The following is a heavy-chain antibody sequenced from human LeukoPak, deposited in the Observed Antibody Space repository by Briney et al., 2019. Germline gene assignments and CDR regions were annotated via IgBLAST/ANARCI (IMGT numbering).Heavy chain of an antibody. D-gene: IGHD3-22*01. CDR1: GYIFTSYG. J-gene: IGHJ4*02. V-gene: IGHV1-18*01. CDR3: ARDLTHRRNYDNSGYQIVPAF. Sequence: ASVRVSCKASGYIFTSYGISWVRQAPGQGLEWMGWISAYNGHTNSARKFQGRVTMTTDTSTSTAYMEMRSLKSDDTAVCYCARDLTHRRNYDNSGYQIVPAFWGQGTLVTVSS. CDR2: ISAYNGHT.